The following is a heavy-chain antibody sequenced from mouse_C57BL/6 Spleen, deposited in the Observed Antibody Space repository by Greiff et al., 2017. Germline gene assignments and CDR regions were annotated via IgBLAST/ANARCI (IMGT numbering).Heavy chain of an antibody. CDR2: IDPSDSYT. CDR3: ATGADY. V-gene: IGHV1-50*01. J-gene: IGHJ2*01. D-gene: IGHD4-1*01. Sequence: VQLQQPGAELVQPGASVKLSCKASGYTFTSYWMQWVKQRPGQGLEWIGEIDPSDSYTNYNQKFKGKATLTVNTSSSTAYMQLSSLTSEDSAVYYCATGADYWGKGTTLTVSS. CDR1: GYTFTSYW.